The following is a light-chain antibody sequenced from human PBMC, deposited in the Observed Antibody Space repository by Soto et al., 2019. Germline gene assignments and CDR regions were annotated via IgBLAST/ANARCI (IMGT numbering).Light chain of an antibody. CDR1: QSVSSN. J-gene: IGKJ1*01. CDR3: QQYNNWPRT. V-gene: IGKV3-15*01. Sequence: DIVMTQSPASLSVSPGERATLSCTASQSVSSNLAWYQQKPGQAPSLLIYGASTRATGIPARFSGSGSGTEFTLTISSLQSEDFAVYYCQQYNNWPRTLGQGTKVDIK. CDR2: GAS.